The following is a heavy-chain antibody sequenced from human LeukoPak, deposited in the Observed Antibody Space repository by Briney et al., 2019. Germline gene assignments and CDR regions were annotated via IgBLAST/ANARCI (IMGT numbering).Heavy chain of an antibody. CDR2: IYYSGSI. CDR3: ARHSSYGGNSNYFDY. CDR1: GGSFSSGDYY. J-gene: IGHJ4*02. D-gene: IGHD4-23*01. V-gene: IGHV4-30-4*01. Sequence: SETLSLTCTVSGGSFSSGDYYWSWIRQPPGKGLEWIVYIYYSGSIYYNPSLKSRVSISVGTSRNQFSLRLSSVTAADTAVYYCARHSSYGGNSNYFDYWGQGTLVTVSS.